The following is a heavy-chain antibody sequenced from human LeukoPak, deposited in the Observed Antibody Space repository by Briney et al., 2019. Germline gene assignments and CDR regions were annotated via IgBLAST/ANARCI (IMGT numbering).Heavy chain of an antibody. CDR2: ISSSGSTI. Sequence: GGSLRLSCAASGFTFSSYEMNWVRQAPRKGLELVSYISSSGSTIYYEDSVQSRFTISTVNAKNSLYLQMNSLRAEDTAVYYCARLAPGHLMTPVTDNWFDPWGQGTLVTVSS. D-gene: IGHD4-17*01. V-gene: IGHV3-48*03. J-gene: IGHJ5*02. CDR3: ARLAPGHLMTPVTDNWFDP. CDR1: GFTFSSYE.